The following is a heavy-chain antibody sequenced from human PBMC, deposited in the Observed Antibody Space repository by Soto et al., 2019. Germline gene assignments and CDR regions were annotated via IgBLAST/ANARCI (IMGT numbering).Heavy chain of an antibody. J-gene: IGHJ6*02. D-gene: IGHD1-26*01. CDR1: GFTFSSYT. Sequence: EVQLVESGGGLVKPGGSLRLSCAASGFTFSSYTMNWVRPAPGKGLEWVSSISSSTTYIYYADSVKGRFTISRDNAKNSLYLQMNSLTAEDTAVYHCARDEGGSYTPGGNGMDVWGQGTTVTVSS. CDR3: ARDEGGSYTPGGNGMDV. CDR2: ISSSTTYI. V-gene: IGHV3-21*01.